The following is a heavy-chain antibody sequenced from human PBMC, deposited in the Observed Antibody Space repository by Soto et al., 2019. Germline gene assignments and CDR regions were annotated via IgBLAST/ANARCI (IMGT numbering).Heavy chain of an antibody. Sequence: GGSLRLSCAASGFPFTSYGVSWVRQAPGKGLEWVSTINTNGNRHYADSVKGRFTISRDSSESMLYLDMNNLRAEDTAVYYCATPSGTYYYDSSGYSHFDYWGQGTLVTVSS. CDR1: GFPFTSYG. V-gene: IGHV3-23*01. D-gene: IGHD3-22*01. J-gene: IGHJ4*02. CDR2: INTNGNR. CDR3: ATPSGTYYYDSSGYSHFDY.